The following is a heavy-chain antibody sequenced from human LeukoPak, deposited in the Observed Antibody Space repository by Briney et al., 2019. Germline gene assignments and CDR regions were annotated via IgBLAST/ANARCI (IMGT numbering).Heavy chain of an antibody. CDR2: IYTSGST. CDR3: ARGYSSSWYYYYYMDV. D-gene: IGHD6-13*01. J-gene: IGHJ6*03. V-gene: IGHV4-4*07. Sequence: SETLSLTCTVSGGSIGSYYWSWIRQPAGKGLEWIGRIYTSGSTNYNPSLKSRVTMSVDTSKNQFSLKLSSVTAADTAVYYCARGYSSSWYYYYYMDVWGKGTTVTVSS. CDR1: GGSIGSYY.